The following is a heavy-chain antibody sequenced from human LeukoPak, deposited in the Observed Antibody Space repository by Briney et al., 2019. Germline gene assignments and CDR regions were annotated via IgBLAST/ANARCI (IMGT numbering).Heavy chain of an antibody. CDR3: ARDRLAYCGGYRYPGDY. CDR2: ISYDGSNK. V-gene: IGHV3-30*01. CDR1: GFTFSNYA. J-gene: IGHJ4*02. Sequence: PGGSLRLSCAASGFTFSNYAMHWVRQAPGKGLEWVAVISYDGSNKYYADSVKGRFTISRDNSKNTLYLQMNSLRAEDTAVYYCARDRLAYCGGYRYPGDYWGQGTLVTVSS. D-gene: IGHD2-21*02.